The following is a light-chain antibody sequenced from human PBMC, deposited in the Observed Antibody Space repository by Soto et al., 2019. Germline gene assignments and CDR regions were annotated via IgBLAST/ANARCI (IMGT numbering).Light chain of an antibody. Sequence: QSALTQPPSASGSPGQSVTISCTGTSSDVATYIYVSWYQHHPGKAPKLIIYEASKRPSGVPDRFSGSKSGDTASLTVSGLQAEDEADYYCGSYAGGNNHYVFGPGTKLTVL. J-gene: IGLJ1*01. CDR1: SSDVATYIY. CDR2: EAS. CDR3: GSYAGGNNHYV. V-gene: IGLV2-8*01.